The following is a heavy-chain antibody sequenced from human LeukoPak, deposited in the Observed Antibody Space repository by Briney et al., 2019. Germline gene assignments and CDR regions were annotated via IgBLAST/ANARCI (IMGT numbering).Heavy chain of an antibody. J-gene: IGHJ4*02. V-gene: IGHV3-30-3*01. CDR3: ARDRTGTGDY. D-gene: IGHD1-1*01. CDR2: ISYDGSNK. CDR1: GFTFSNFL. Sequence: GGSLRLSCAASGFTFSNFLMTWVRQAPGKGLEWVAVISYDGSNKYYADSVKGRFTISRDNSKNTLYLQMNSLRAEDTAVYYCARDRTGTGDYWGQGTLVTVSS.